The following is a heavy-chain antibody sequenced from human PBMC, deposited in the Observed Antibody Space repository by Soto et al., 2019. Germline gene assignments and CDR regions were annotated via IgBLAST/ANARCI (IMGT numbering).Heavy chain of an antibody. CDR3: ARTRGLEMATIRPPELDY. J-gene: IGHJ4*02. Sequence: SVKVSCKASGGTFSSYATSWVRQAPGQGLEWMGGIIPIFGTANYAQKFQGRVTITADESTSTAYMELSSLRSEDTAVYYCARTRGLEMATIRPPELDYWGQGTLVTVSS. V-gene: IGHV1-69*13. CDR1: GGTFSSYA. CDR2: IIPIFGTA. D-gene: IGHD5-12*01.